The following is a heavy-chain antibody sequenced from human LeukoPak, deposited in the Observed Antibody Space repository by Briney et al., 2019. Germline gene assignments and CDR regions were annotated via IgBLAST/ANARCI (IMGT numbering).Heavy chain of an antibody. V-gene: IGHV3-21*01. CDR3: ASSGYASTEFDY. CDR1: GFTFSSYS. D-gene: IGHD5-12*01. Sequence: GGSLRLSCAASGFTFSSYSMNWVRQAPGKGLEWVSSISSSSSYIYYADSVKGRFTISRDNAKSSLYLQMNSLRAEDTAVYYCASSGYASTEFDYWGQGTLVTVSS. J-gene: IGHJ4*02. CDR2: ISSSSSYI.